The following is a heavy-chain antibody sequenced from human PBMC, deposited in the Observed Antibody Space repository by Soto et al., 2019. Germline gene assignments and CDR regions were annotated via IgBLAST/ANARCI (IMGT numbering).Heavy chain of an antibody. CDR2: IYYSGST. CDR3: ARIIPPYYYYYMDV. V-gene: IGHV4-59*08. J-gene: IGHJ6*03. Sequence: LEILSLTCTVSGGSIISYYWSWIRQPPGKGLEWIGYIYYSGSTNYNPSLKSRVTISVDTSKNQFSLKLSSVTAADTAVYYCARIIPPYYYYYMDVWGKGTTVTVSS. CDR1: GGSIISYY.